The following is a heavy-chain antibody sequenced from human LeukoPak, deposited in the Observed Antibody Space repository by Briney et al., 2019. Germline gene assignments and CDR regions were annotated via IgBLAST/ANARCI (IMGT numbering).Heavy chain of an antibody. V-gene: IGHV1-18*01. CDR2: SRAYSGDT. J-gene: IGHJ5*02. Sequence: ASVKVSCKPSGDTFTTYAINWVRQAPGQGLEWMGWSRAYSGDTKYAQNFQGRVTMTTDTSTTTAYMELRSLRSDDTAVYYCARGTNWFDPWGQGTLVTVSS. CDR3: ARGTNWFDP. CDR1: GDTFTTYA.